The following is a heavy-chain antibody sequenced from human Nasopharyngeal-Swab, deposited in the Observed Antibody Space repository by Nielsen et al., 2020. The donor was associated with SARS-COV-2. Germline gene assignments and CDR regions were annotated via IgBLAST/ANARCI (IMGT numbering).Heavy chain of an antibody. Sequence: WIRQPPGKGLEWIGYIYYSGSTYYNPSLKSRVTISVDTSKNQFSLKLSSVTAADTAVYYCARDHAGYYYDSSGAKENYFDYWGQGTLVTVSS. V-gene: IGHV4-30-4*01. CDR3: ARDHAGYYYDSSGAKENYFDY. CDR2: IYYSGST. D-gene: IGHD3-22*01. J-gene: IGHJ4*02.